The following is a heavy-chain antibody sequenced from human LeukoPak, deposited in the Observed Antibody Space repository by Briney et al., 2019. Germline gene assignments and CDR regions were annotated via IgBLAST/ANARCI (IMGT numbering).Heavy chain of an antibody. CDR1: GYTFTSYY. Sequence: GASVKVSCKASGYTFTSYYIYWVRQAPGQGLEWMGIINPSGGDTTYAQKFQGRVTMTRDTSTSTIYMDLSSLTSEDTAVYYCARARNSSERLPVHWGQGTLVTVSS. J-gene: IGHJ4*02. CDR3: ARARNSSERLPVH. V-gene: IGHV1-46*01. D-gene: IGHD3-22*01. CDR2: INPSGGDT.